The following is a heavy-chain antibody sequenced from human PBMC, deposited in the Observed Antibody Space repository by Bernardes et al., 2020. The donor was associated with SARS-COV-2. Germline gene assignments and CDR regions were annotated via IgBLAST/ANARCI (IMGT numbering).Heavy chain of an antibody. J-gene: IGHJ4*02. CDR2: ISDGSSYT. CDR3: ARALHHRGRGTSLYYFDY. Sequence: GGSLRLSCAASQFTFSNYYMSWIRQAPGKGLEWVSYISDGSSYTDYADSVKGRFTVSRDNAKNSLYLQMDSLRAEDTAVYYCARALHHRGRGTSLYYFDYWGQGTLVTVSS. CDR1: QFTFSNYY. V-gene: IGHV3-11*06. D-gene: IGHD2-2*01.